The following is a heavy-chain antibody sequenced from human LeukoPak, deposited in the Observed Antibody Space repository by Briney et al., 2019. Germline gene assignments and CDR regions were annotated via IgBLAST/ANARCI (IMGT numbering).Heavy chain of an antibody. CDR3: AKEGATAGSNWFDP. CDR1: GFTFSSYA. Sequence: GGSLRLSCVASGFTFSSYALNWVRQTPGKGLEWVSTVTGSGGSTYYADSVKGRFTISRDNSKNTLYLQMNSLRADDTAVYYCAKEGATAGSNWFDPWGQGTLVTVSS. CDR2: VTGSGGST. J-gene: IGHJ5*02. V-gene: IGHV3-23*01. D-gene: IGHD6-13*01.